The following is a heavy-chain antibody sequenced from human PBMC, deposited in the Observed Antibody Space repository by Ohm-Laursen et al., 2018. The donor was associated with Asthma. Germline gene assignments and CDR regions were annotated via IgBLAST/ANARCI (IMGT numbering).Heavy chain of an antibody. V-gene: IGHV3-9*01. CDR3: AKVGTAARPDRYCGGDCCAFFDY. CDR1: GFTFDAYA. CDR2: ITWNSANI. J-gene: IGHJ4*02. D-gene: IGHD2-21*01. Sequence: SLRLSCAASGFTFDAYALHWVRQAPGRGLEWVSGITWNSANIGYADSVRGRFTISRDNTKNSLYLQMNSLREEDTALYYCAKVGTAARPDRYCGGDCCAFFDYWGQGTVVTVSS.